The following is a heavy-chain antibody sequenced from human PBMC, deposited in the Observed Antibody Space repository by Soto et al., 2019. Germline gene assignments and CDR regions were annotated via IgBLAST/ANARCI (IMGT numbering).Heavy chain of an antibody. Sequence: SETLSLTCTVSGGSISSGGYYWSWIRQHPGKGLEWIGYIYYSGSTYYNPSLKSRVTISVDTSKNQFSLKLSSVTAADTTVYYCARGFYYDSSGYDYWGQGTLVTVSS. V-gene: IGHV4-31*03. D-gene: IGHD3-22*01. CDR2: IYYSGST. CDR1: GGSISSGGYY. J-gene: IGHJ4*02. CDR3: ARGFYYDSSGYDY.